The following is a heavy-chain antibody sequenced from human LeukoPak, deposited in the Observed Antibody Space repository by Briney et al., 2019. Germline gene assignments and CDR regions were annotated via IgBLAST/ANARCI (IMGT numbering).Heavy chain of an antibody. Sequence: SETLSLTCTVSGGSISSYYWSWIRQPPGKGLEWIGYIYYSGSTNYNPSLKSRVTISVDTSKNQFSLKLSSVTAADTAVYYCARDSWWGSSWCDDYYYYYYMDVWGKGTTVTISS. CDR2: IYYSGST. D-gene: IGHD6-13*01. CDR3: ARDSWWGSSWCDDYYYYYYMDV. V-gene: IGHV4-59*12. CDR1: GGSISSYY. J-gene: IGHJ6*03.